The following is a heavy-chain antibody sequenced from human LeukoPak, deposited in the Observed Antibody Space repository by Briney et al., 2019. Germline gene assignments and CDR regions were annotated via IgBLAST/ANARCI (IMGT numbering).Heavy chain of an antibody. CDR2: IYYSGST. D-gene: IGHD3-22*01. J-gene: IGHJ4*02. Sequence: SETLSLTCTVSGGSISSSSYYWGWIRQPPGKGLEWIGSIYYSGSTCYNPSLKSRVTISVDTSKNQFSLKLSSVTAADTAVYYCARLGQPGYYDSSGYLLVDIFDYWGQGTLVTVSS. CDR3: ARLGQPGYYDSSGYLLVDIFDY. V-gene: IGHV4-39*01. CDR1: GGSISSSSYY.